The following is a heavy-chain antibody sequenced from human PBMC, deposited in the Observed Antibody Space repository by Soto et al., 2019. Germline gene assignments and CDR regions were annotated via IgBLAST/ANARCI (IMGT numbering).Heavy chain of an antibody. Sequence: EVQLLESGGGLVQPGGSLRLSCAASGFTFSSYAMSWVRQAPGKGLEWVSAISGSGGSTYYADSVKGRFTISRDNSKNTLYLQMNSLRAEDTAVYYCAKTVPTYYDFWSGYPEVWGQGTTVTVSS. J-gene: IGHJ6*02. D-gene: IGHD3-3*01. CDR1: GFTFSSYA. CDR2: ISGSGGST. CDR3: AKTVPTYYDFWSGYPEV. V-gene: IGHV3-23*01.